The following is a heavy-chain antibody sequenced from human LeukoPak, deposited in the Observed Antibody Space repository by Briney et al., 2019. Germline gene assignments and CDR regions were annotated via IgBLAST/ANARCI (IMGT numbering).Heavy chain of an antibody. V-gene: IGHV4-59*01. J-gene: IGHJ6*03. CDR1: GGSISSYY. CDR3: ASNSPYYYYMDV. D-gene: IGHD2/OR15-2a*01. CDR2: IYYSGST. Sequence: SETLSLTCTVSGGSISSYYWSWIRQPPGKGLEWIGYIYYSGSTNYNPSLKSRVTISVDTSKNQFSLKLSSVTAADTAVYYCASNSPYYYYMDVWGKGTTVTVSS.